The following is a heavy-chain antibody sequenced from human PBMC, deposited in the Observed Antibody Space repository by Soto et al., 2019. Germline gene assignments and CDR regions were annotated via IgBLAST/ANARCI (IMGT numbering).Heavy chain of an antibody. CDR3: AKADDYGNNYYFDY. Sequence: GSMRLCSAASGVKFSSYCVRWVRQAPGKGLEWVAVISYDGSNKYYADSVKGRFTISRDNSKNTLYLQMNSLRAEDTAVYYCAKADDYGNNYYFDYWGQGTLVTVSS. J-gene: IGHJ4*02. V-gene: IGHV3-30*18. CDR2: ISYDGSNK. D-gene: IGHD4-17*01. CDR1: GVKFSSYC.